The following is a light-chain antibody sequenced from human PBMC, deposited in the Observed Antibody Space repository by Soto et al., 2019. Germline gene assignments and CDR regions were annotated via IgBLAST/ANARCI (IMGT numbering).Light chain of an antibody. J-gene: IGLJ2*01. CDR1: STDVGGYNL. V-gene: IGLV2-23*01. CDR2: EGS. CDR3: CSYSGSNTLV. Sequence: QPASVSGSPGHSISISCTGTSTDVGGYNLVSWYQQHPGKAPRLMIYEGSERPSGVSNRFSGSNSGSTASLTISGLQAEDEADYYCCSYSGSNTLVFGGGTKVTVL.